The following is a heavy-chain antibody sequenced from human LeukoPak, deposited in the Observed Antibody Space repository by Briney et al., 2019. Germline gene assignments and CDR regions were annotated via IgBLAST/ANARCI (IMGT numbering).Heavy chain of an antibody. CDR3: ARGFLVCSGGSCYHPAFDY. Sequence: PSETLSLTCAVYGGSFSGYYWSWIRQPPGKGLEWIGEINHSGSTNYNPSLKSRVTISVDTSKNQFSLRLSSVTAADTAVYYCARGFLVCSGGSCYHPAFDYWGQGTLVTVSS. V-gene: IGHV4-34*01. CDR2: INHSGST. CDR1: GGSFSGYY. J-gene: IGHJ4*02. D-gene: IGHD2-15*01.